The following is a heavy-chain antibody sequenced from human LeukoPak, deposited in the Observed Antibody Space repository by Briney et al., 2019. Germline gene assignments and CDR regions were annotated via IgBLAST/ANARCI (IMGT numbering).Heavy chain of an antibody. J-gene: IGHJ4*02. D-gene: IGHD6-13*01. CDR3: AKDELLAAAGSFDY. CDR2: IWYDGSNK. Sequence: GRSLRLSCAASGFTFSSYGMHWVRQAPGKGLEWVAVIWYDGSNKYYADSVKGRFTISRDNSKNTLYLQMNSLRAEDTAVYYCAKDELLAAAGSFDYWGQGTLVTVSS. CDR1: GFTFSSYG. V-gene: IGHV3-33*06.